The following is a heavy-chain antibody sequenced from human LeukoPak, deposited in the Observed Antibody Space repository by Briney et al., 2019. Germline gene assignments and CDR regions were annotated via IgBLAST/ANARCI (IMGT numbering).Heavy chain of an antibody. CDR2: ISYDGSNK. CDR1: GFTFSSYG. J-gene: IGHJ4*02. V-gene: IGHV3-30*18. D-gene: IGHD6-19*01. CDR3: AKDAYDIRYSSGWSDY. Sequence: GGSLRLSCAASGFTFSSYGMHWVRQAPGKGLEWVAVISYDGSNKYYADSVKGRFTISRDNSKNTLYLQKNSLRAEDTAVYYCAKDAYDIRYSSGWSDYWGQGTLVTVSS.